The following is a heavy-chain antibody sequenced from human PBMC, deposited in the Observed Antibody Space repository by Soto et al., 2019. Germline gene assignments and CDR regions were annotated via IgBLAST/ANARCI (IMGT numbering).Heavy chain of an antibody. D-gene: IGHD2-15*01. CDR2: ISPYSVNT. CDR1: GYTFTNYG. Sequence: QVQLVQSGAEVKKPGASVKVSCKASGYTFTNYGVGWVRQAPGQGLEWMGWISPYSVNTNSAQNLQDRVTMTSDTSTSTAYMELRSLRSDDTAMYYCVRLYCSGGTCYSAPVYWGQGTQVTVSS. CDR3: VRLYCSGGTCYSAPVY. J-gene: IGHJ4*02. V-gene: IGHV1-18*01.